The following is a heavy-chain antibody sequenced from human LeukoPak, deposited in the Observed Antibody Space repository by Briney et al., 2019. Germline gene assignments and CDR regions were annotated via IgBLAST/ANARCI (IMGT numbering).Heavy chain of an antibody. CDR1: GFTFSSYA. CDR3: AKTRPLDSSSWSHGDY. V-gene: IGHV3-23*01. D-gene: IGHD6-13*01. J-gene: IGHJ4*02. Sequence: GGSLRLSCAASGFTFSSYAMSWVRQAPGKGLEWVSAISGSGDSTYYGDSVKGRFTTSRDDSKNTLYLQMNSLRAEDTAVYYCAKTRPLDSSSWSHGDYWGQGTLVTVSS. CDR2: ISGSGDST.